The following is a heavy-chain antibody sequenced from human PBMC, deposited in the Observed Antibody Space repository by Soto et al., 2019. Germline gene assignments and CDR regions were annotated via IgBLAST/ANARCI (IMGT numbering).Heavy chain of an antibody. CDR3: ATRPAPYYADWSLDY. Sequence: EVQLVESGGDLVKPGGSLRLSCAASGLTFSNAWMTWVRQAPGQGLEWVGRIKSNTDGGALDYAAPLKGRFTISRDDSRRTLYLLLNSLKPEDTAVYYCATRPAPYYADWSLDYWGQGTLVTVSS. V-gene: IGHV3-15*01. D-gene: IGHD3-16*01. CDR2: IKSNTDGGAL. CDR1: GLTFSNAW. J-gene: IGHJ4*02.